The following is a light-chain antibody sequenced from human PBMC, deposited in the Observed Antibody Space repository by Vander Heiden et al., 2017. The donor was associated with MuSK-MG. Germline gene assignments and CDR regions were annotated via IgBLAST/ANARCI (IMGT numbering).Light chain of an antibody. CDR2: DAS. J-gene: IGKJ4*01. CDR3: QQRSNWPLT. CDR1: QSVSSY. V-gene: IGKV3-11*01. Sequence: EMGLTQPPATLSLSPGERATLSCRASQSVSSYLAWYQQKPGQAPRLLIYDASNRATGIPARFSGSGSGTDFTLTISSLEPEDFAVYYCQQRSNWPLTFGGGTKVEIK.